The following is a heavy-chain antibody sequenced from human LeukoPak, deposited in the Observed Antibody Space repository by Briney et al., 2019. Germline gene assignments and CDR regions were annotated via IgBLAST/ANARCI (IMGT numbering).Heavy chain of an antibody. CDR2: IYYSGST. Sequence: SETLSLTCTVSGGSISSSSYSWGWIRQPPGKGLEWIGSIYYSGSTYYNPSLKSRVTISLDTSKNQFSLKLSSVTAADTAVYYCARDGFSGSYSSSWYGFDPWGQGTLVTVSS. V-gene: IGHV4-39*07. D-gene: IGHD6-13*01. CDR1: GGSISSSSYS. J-gene: IGHJ5*02. CDR3: ARDGFSGSYSSSWYGFDP.